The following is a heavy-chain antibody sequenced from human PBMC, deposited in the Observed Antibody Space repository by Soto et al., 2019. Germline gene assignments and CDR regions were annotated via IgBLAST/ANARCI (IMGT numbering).Heavy chain of an antibody. CDR3: ARLYDSSGYYPYRMDV. V-gene: IGHV3-23*01. J-gene: IGHJ6*02. Sequence: LRLSCAASGFTFSTYAMSWVRQAPGKGLEWVSSISGTGGSTYYADSVKGRFTISRDKSRNTLYLQMNSLRAEDTAVYYCARLYDSSGYYPYRMDVWGQGATVTVSS. D-gene: IGHD3-22*01. CDR1: GFTFSTYA. CDR2: ISGTGGST.